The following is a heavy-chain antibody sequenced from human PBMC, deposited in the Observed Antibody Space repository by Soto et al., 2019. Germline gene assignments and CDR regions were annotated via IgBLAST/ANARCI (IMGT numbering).Heavy chain of an antibody. D-gene: IGHD3-22*01. Sequence: GESLRLSCAASGFSFSTYGMHWVRQAPGKGLEWVAFISNDGSNKYYADSVKGRFTISSDSAKSTLYLQMNSLRAEDTAVYYCAALIVVVMYPDYWGQGTLVTVSS. CDR2: ISNDGSNK. V-gene: IGHV3-30*03. CDR1: GFSFSTYG. J-gene: IGHJ4*02. CDR3: AALIVVVMYPDY.